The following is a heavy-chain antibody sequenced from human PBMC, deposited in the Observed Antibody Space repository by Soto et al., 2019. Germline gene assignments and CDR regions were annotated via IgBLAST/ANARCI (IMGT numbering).Heavy chain of an antibody. CDR1: GYTFTSYG. D-gene: IGHD3-22*01. Sequence: GASVKVSCKASGYTFTSYGISWVRQAPGQGLEWMGWISAYNGNTNYAQKLQGRVTMTTDTSTSTAYMELRSLRSDDTAVYYCARDHLYYYDSSAPIPLGAFDIWGQGTTVTVSS. J-gene: IGHJ3*02. V-gene: IGHV1-18*01. CDR3: ARDHLYYYDSSAPIPLGAFDI. CDR2: ISAYNGNT.